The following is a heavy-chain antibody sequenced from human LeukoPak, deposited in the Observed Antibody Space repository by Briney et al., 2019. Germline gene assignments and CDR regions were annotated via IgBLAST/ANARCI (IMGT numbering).Heavy chain of an antibody. D-gene: IGHD3-10*01. J-gene: IGHJ4*02. CDR3: ARVTQLWFGELLGFDY. Sequence: GGSLRLSCAASGFTFSSYAMSWVRQAPGKGLEWVSAISGSGGSTYYADSVKGRFTISRDNAKNSLYLQMYSLRAEDTAVYYCARVTQLWFGELLGFDYWGQGTLVTVSS. V-gene: IGHV3-23*01. CDR2: ISGSGGST. CDR1: GFTFSSYA.